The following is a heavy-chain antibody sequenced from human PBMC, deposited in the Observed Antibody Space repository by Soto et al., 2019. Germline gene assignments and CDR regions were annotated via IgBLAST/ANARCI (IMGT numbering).Heavy chain of an antibody. D-gene: IGHD3-16*01. Sequence: SSETLSLTCTVSGGSISSGGYYWSWIRQHPGKGLEWIGYIYYSGSTYYNPSLKSRVTISVDTSKNQFSLKLNSVTAADTAVYYCARDSRGGGFDPWGQGTLVTVSS. CDR1: GGSISSGGYY. V-gene: IGHV4-31*03. CDR3: ARDSRGGGFDP. J-gene: IGHJ5*02. CDR2: IYYSGST.